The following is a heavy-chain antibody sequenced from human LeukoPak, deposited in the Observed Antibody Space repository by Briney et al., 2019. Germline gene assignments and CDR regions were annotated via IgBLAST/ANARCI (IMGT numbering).Heavy chain of an antibody. CDR2: INHSGST. D-gene: IGHD4-11*01. J-gene: IGHJ5*02. CDR3: ARGTMTTVTPGGWFDP. V-gene: IGHV4-34*01. CDR1: GGSFSGYY. Sequence: SETLSLTCAVYGGSFSGYYWSWIRQPPGKGLEWIGEINHSGSTNYNPSLKSRVTISVDTSKNQFSLKLSSVTAADTAVYYCARGTMTTVTPGGWFDPWGQGTLVTVSS.